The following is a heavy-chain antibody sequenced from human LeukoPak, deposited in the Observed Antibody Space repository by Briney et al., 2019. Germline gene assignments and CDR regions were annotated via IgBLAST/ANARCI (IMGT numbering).Heavy chain of an antibody. CDR2: MYDSGST. CDR1: GDSISSSSHY. CDR3: VRDDRYSSGWYRGMDV. V-gene: IGHV4-39*07. D-gene: IGHD6-19*01. J-gene: IGHJ6*02. Sequence: SETLSLTCTVSGDSISSSSHYWGWIRQPPGKGLEWIGSMYDSGSTYYNPSLKSRVTISVDTSKNQFSLKLSSVTAADTAVYFCVRDDRYSSGWYRGMDVWGQGTTVTVSS.